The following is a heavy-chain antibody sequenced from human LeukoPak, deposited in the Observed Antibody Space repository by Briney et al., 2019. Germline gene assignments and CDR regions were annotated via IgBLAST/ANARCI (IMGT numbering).Heavy chain of an antibody. CDR2: INQDGSKK. CDR1: GFTVSSNY. Sequence: GSLRLSCAASGFTVSSNYMSWVRQAPGKGLEWVANINQDGSKKFYVDSVKGRFTISRDNAKNALYLQMNSLRAEDTGVYFCARGQTLTFWGQGTLVTASS. V-gene: IGHV3-7*01. CDR3: ARGQTLTF. J-gene: IGHJ4*02.